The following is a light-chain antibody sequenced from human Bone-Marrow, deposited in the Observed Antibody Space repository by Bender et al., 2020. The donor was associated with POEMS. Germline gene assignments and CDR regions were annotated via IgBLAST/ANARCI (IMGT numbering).Light chain of an antibody. Sequence: SYGLTQPPSVSVSPGQTASITCSGDNLGDSYVCWYQQKPGQSPVLVIYQDTRRPSGIPERLSGSSSGTTATLTISGVLAEDEADYYCQSTDSTGLYKVFGGGTKLTVL. CDR1: NLGDSY. CDR2: QDT. V-gene: IGLV3-1*01. CDR3: QSTDSTGLYKV. J-gene: IGLJ2*01.